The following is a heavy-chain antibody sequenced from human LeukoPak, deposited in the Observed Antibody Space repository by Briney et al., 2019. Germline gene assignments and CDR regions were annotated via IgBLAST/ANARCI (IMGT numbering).Heavy chain of an antibody. CDR2: ISAYNGNT. CDR3: ARDASYFPLDY. J-gene: IGHJ4*02. Sequence: ASVKVSCKASGYTFTSYGVGWVRQAPGQGLEWMGWISAYNGNTNYAQKLQGRVTMTTDTSTSTAYMELRSLRSDDTAVYYCARDASYFPLDYWGQGTLVTVSS. CDR1: GYTFTSYG. D-gene: IGHD2/OR15-2a*01. V-gene: IGHV1-18*01.